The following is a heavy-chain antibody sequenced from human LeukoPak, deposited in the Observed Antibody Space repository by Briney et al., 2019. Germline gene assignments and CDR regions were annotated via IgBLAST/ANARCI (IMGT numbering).Heavy chain of an antibody. CDR3: ARGGKLWPWAFDY. V-gene: IGHV4-59*01. Sequence: SETLSLTCAVYGGSFSDYYWSWIRQPPGKGLEWIGYIYYSGSTNYNPSLKSRVTISVDTSKNQFSLKLSSVTAADTAVYYCARGGKLWPWAFDYWGQGTLVTVSS. D-gene: IGHD3-10*01. CDR2: IYYSGST. J-gene: IGHJ4*02. CDR1: GGSFSDYY.